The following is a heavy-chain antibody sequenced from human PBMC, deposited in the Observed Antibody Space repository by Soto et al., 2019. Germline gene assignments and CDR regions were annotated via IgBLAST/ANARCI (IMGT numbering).Heavy chain of an antibody. V-gene: IGHV3-7*03. Sequence: GGSLRLSCAASGFTFSSYWMTWVRRAPGKGLEWLANRKEDGSEKNYVDSVKGRFTISRDDAKNSLYMQTDSLRAEDTAVYYCARGRYSDYWGQGTLVTVSS. CDR1: GFTFSSYW. CDR3: ARGRYSDY. D-gene: IGHD1-26*01. CDR2: RKEDGSEK. J-gene: IGHJ4*02.